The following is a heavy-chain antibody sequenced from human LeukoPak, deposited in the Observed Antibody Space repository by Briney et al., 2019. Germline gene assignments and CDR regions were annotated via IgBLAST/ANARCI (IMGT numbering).Heavy chain of an antibody. Sequence: ASVKVSCKASGYTFTSYGISWVRQAPGQGLEWMGWISAYNGSTNYAQKLQGRVTMTTDTSTSTAYMELRSLRSDDTAVYYCARDRYSYGSLGYWGQGTLVTVSS. CDR2: ISAYNGST. CDR1: GYTFTSYG. D-gene: IGHD5-18*01. CDR3: ARDRYSYGSLGY. J-gene: IGHJ4*02. V-gene: IGHV1-18*01.